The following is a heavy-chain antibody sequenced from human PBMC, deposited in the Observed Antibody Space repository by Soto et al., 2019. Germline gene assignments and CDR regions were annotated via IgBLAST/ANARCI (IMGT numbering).Heavy chain of an antibody. CDR2: ISYDGSNK. V-gene: IGHV3-30*18. Sequence: GGSLRLSCAASGFTFSSYGMHWVRQAPGKGLEWVAVISYDGSNKYYADSVKGRFTISRDNSKNTLYLQMNSLRAEDTAVYYCAKPEAGAFDIWGQGTMVTVSS. CDR1: GFTFSSYG. J-gene: IGHJ3*02. CDR3: AKPEAGAFDI.